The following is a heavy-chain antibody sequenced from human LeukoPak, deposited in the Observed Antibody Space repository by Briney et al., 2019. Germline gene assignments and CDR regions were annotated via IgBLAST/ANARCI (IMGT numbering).Heavy chain of an antibody. CDR3: ARDLRMIAVAAHFDY. CDR2: IYYSGST. Sequence: SETLSLTCTVSGGSISSYYWSWIRQPPGKGLEWIGYIYYSGSTNYNPSLKSRVTISVDTSKNQFSLKLSSVTAADTAVYYCARDLRMIAVAAHFDYWGQGTPVTVSS. V-gene: IGHV4-59*12. D-gene: IGHD6-19*01. CDR1: GGSISSYY. J-gene: IGHJ4*02.